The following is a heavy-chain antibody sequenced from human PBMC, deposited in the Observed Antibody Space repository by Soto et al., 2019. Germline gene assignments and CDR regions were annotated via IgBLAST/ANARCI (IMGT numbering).Heavy chain of an antibody. V-gene: IGHV3-30-3*01. Sequence: PGGSLRLSCAASGFTFSSYAMHWVRQAPGKGLEWVAVISYDGSNKYYADSVKGRFTISRDNSKNTLYLQMNSLRAEDTAVYYCARDMVVVAATRGCYYYYGMDVWGQGTTVTVSS. D-gene: IGHD2-15*01. CDR2: ISYDGSNK. CDR1: GFTFSSYA. CDR3: ARDMVVVAATRGCYYYYGMDV. J-gene: IGHJ6*02.